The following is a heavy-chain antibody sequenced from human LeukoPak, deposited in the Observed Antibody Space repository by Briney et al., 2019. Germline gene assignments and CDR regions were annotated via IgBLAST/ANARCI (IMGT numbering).Heavy chain of an antibody. D-gene: IGHD5-24*01. Sequence: SETLSLTCTVSGGSISSSSYYWGWIRQPPGKGLEWIGSIYYSGSTYYNPPLKSRVTISVDTSKNQFSLKLSSVTAADTAVYYCARWLQLGNNWFDPWGQGTLVTVSS. CDR1: GGSISSSSYY. CDR3: ARWLQLGNNWFDP. J-gene: IGHJ5*02. V-gene: IGHV4-39*07. CDR2: IYYSGST.